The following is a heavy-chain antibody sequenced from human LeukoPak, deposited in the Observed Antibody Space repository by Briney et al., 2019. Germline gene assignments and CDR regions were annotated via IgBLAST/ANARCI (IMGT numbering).Heavy chain of an antibody. D-gene: IGHD3-22*01. CDR3: ARLRYYDSSGYTFDK. V-gene: IGHV4-30-4*01. Sequence: SETLSLTCTVSGGAISSSIYYFSWVRQPPGRGLECIGYIYYSGTTVYSPSLKSRITMSVDTSQSQFSLKLSSVTAADTAVYYCARLRYYDSSGYTFDKWGHGTLVTVSS. CDR1: GGAISSSIYY. J-gene: IGHJ4*01. CDR2: IYYSGTT.